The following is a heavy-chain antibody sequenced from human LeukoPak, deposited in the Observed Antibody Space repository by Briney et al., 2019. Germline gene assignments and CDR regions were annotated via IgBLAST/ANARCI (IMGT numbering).Heavy chain of an antibody. V-gene: IGHV3-23*01. D-gene: IGHD6-25*01. Sequence: GGSLRLSCAASGFTFSSYAMSWVRQAPGKRLEWVSAISGSGGSTYYADSVKGRFTISRDNSKNTLYLQMNSLRAEDTAVYYCAKGCRGYGGRSFDYWGQGTLVTVSS. CDR2: ISGSGGST. J-gene: IGHJ4*02. CDR1: GFTFSSYA. CDR3: AKGCRGYGGRSFDY.